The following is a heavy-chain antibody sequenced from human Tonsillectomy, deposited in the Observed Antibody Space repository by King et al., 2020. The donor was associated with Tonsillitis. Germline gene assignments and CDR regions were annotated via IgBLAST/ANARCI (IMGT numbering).Heavy chain of an antibody. CDR2: ISGSGITT. V-gene: IGHV3-23*04. CDR3: AGELQYYYYLDV. Sequence: VQLVESGGGLVQPGGSLRLSCAASGFTFTSYAMSWVRQPPGKGLEWVSAISGSGITTYYADSVKGRFTVSRDNSDYTLYLQLNSLRAEDTAVYYCAGELQYYYYLDVWGKGTTVTVSS. D-gene: IGHD4-11*01. CDR1: GFTFTSYA. J-gene: IGHJ6*03.